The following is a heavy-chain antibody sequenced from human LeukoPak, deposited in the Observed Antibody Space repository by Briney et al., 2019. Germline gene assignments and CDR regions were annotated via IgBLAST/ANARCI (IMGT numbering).Heavy chain of an antibody. Sequence: GGSLRLSCAASGFTFSSYAMSWVRQAPGKGLEWVSAISGSGGSTYYADSVKGRFTIPRDNSKNTLYLQMNSLRAEDTAVYYCAKDRNIGSHYDFWSGVGPFDYWGQGTLVTVSS. CDR3: AKDRNIGSHYDFWSGVGPFDY. J-gene: IGHJ4*02. CDR1: GFTFSSYA. V-gene: IGHV3-23*01. D-gene: IGHD3-3*01. CDR2: ISGSGGST.